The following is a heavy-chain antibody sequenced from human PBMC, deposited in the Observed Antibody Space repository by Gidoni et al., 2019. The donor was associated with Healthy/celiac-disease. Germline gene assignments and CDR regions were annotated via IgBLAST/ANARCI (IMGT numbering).Heavy chain of an antibody. CDR3: AREDITMIVVLNPPDY. V-gene: IGHV3-7*01. Sequence: EVQLVESGGGLVQPGGSLRLSCAASGFTFRSYWMRWVRQSPGKGLEWVANIKQDGSEKYYVDSVKGRFTISRDNAKNSLYLQMNSLRAEDTAVYYCAREDITMIVVLNPPDYWGQGTLVTVSS. D-gene: IGHD3-22*01. J-gene: IGHJ4*02. CDR1: GFTFRSYW. CDR2: IKQDGSEK.